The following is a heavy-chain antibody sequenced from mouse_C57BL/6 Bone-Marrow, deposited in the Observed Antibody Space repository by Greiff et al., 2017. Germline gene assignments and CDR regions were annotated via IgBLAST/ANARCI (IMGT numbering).Heavy chain of an antibody. Sequence: VQLQQSGPGLVQPSQSLSITCTVSGFSLTSYGVHWVRQSPGKGLEWLGVIWSGGSKDYNAAFISRLSISKDNSKSQVFFKMNSLQADDTAIYYCARTYFDYWGQGTTLTVSS. V-gene: IGHV2-2*01. CDR2: IWSGGSK. CDR1: GFSLTSYG. CDR3: ARTYFDY. J-gene: IGHJ2*01.